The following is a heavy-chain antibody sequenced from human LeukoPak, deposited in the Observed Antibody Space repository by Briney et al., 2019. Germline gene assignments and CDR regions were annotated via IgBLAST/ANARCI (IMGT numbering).Heavy chain of an antibody. CDR3: ARGLRNYGFDY. D-gene: IGHD3-10*01. CDR1: GRPLRGDY. CDR2: INHSGST. J-gene: IGHJ4*02. V-gene: IGHV4-34*01. Sequence: DTLSLSSAVEGRPLRGDYWGWIPQPPGKRLEWIGEINHSGSTNYNPSLKSRVTISVDTSKNQFSLKLSSVTAADTAVYYCARGLRNYGFDYWGQGTLVTVSS.